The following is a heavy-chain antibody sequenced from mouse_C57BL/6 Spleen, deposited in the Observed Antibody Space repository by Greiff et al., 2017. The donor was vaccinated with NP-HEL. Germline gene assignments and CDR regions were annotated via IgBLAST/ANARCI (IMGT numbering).Heavy chain of an antibody. CDR2: INPNNGGT. Sequence: EVQLQQSGPELVKPGASVKISCKASGYTFTDYYMNWVKQSHGKSLEWIGDINPNNGGTSYNQKFKGKATLTVDKSSSTAYMELRSLTSEDSAVYYCAREIQEDYLDYWGQGTTLTVSS. CDR3: AREIQEDYLDY. J-gene: IGHJ2*01. CDR1: GYTFTDYY. V-gene: IGHV1-26*01.